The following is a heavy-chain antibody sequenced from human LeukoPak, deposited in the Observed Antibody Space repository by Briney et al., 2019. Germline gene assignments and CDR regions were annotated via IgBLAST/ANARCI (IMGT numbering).Heavy chain of an antibody. V-gene: IGHV3-21*03. J-gene: IGHJ4*02. CDR1: GFTFSSYS. Sequence: PGGSLRLSCAASGFTFSSYSMNWVRQAPGKGLEWVSSISSSSSYIYYADPVKGRFTISRDNAKNSLYLQMNSLRAEDTAVYYCARVFGGIAAADYWGQGTLVTVSS. CDR3: ARVFGGIAAADY. D-gene: IGHD6-13*01. CDR2: ISSSSSYI.